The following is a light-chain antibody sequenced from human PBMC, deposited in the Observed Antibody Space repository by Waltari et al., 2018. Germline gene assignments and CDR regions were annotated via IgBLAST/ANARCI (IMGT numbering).Light chain of an antibody. CDR2: GAS. CDR1: QSVSSK. V-gene: IGKV3-15*01. CDR3: QQYNDWKT. Sequence: EILMTQSPATLSVSPGDRATLPGRASQSVSSKLAWYQQKPGQAPRLLIYGASTRATGIPARFSGSGSGTEFTLSISSLQSEDFAVYYCQQYNDWKTFGQGTKVEIK. J-gene: IGKJ1*01.